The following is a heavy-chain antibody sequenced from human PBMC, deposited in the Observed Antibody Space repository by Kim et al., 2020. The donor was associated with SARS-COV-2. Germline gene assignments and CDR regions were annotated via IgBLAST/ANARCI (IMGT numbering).Heavy chain of an antibody. CDR2: IYYSGST. CDR1: GGSVSSGSYY. Sequence: SETLSLTCTVSGGSVSSGSYYWSWIRQPPGKGLEWIGYIYYSGSTNYNPSLKSRVTISVDTSKNQFSLKLSSVTAADTAVYYCARGFIPALKYAFDIWG. J-gene: IGHJ3*02. CDR3: ARGFIPALKYAFDI. V-gene: IGHV4-61*01. D-gene: IGHD3-16*02.